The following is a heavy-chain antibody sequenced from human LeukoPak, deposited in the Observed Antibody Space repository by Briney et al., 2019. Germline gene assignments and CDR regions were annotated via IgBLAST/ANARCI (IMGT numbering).Heavy chain of an antibody. J-gene: IGHJ6*03. Sequence: RAGGSLRLSCAASGFTFSSYEMNWARQAPGKGLQWVANIEQGGSEKYYVDAVKGRFTISRDNAENSLYLQMNSLRAEDTAIYYCARHNHANYNYYMDVWGKGTTVTVSS. CDR2: IEQGGSEK. CDR1: GFTFSSYE. CDR3: ARHNHANYNYYMDV. V-gene: IGHV3-7*01. D-gene: IGHD5-24*01.